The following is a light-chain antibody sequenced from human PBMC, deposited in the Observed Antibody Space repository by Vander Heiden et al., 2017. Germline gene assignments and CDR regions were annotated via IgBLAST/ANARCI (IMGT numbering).Light chain of an antibody. V-gene: IGKV4-1*01. J-gene: IGKJ3*01. CDR2: WAS. Sequence: DIVMTQSPDSLAVSLGERATINCKSSQSVLYSSNNKNYLAWYQQKPGQPPKLLIYWASTRESGVPDRFSGRGSGTDFTHTISSLQAEDVAVYYCQQYYNSPFAFGPGTKVDIK. CDR3: QQYYNSPFA. CDR1: QSVLYSSNNKNY.